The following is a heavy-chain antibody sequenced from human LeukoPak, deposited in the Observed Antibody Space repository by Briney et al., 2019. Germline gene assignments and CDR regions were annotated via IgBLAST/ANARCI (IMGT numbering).Heavy chain of an antibody. CDR2: INHSGST. CDR3: ARAVSGRFDY. V-gene: IGHV4-34*01. J-gene: IGHJ4*02. D-gene: IGHD6-19*01. CDR1: GGSFSGYY. Sequence: SETLSLTCAVYGGSFSGYYWSWIRQPPGKGLEWIGEINHSGSTNYNPSLNSRVTISVDASKNQFSLRLSSVTAADTAIYYCARAVSGRFDYWGQGTLVTVSS.